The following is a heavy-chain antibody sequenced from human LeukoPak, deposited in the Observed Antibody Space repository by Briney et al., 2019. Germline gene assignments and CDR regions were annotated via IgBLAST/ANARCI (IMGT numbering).Heavy chain of an antibody. J-gene: IGHJ4*02. CDR3: ARLYSVIFRDDN. CDR1: GFILIDYY. CDR2: IRNKANSYTT. D-gene: IGHD2-15*01. Sequence: PGGSLRLSCAASGFILIDYYMDWVRQAPGKGLEWVGRIRNKANSYTTEYAASVKGRFTISGDASKNSLSLQMNSLKIEDTAVYYCARLYSVIFRDDNWGQGTLVTVSS. V-gene: IGHV3-72*01.